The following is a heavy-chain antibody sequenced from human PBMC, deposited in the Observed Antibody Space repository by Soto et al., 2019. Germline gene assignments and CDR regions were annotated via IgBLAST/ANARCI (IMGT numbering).Heavy chain of an antibody. Sequence: QVQLQESGPGLVKPSQTLSLTCTVSGGSISSGGYYWSWIRQHPGKGLEWIGYIYYSGSTYYNPSLKSRVTISVDTYKNQFSLKLSSVTAADTAVYYCARVIVVVPAAIDWFDPWGQGTLVTVSS. CDR3: ARVIVVVPAAIDWFDP. CDR2: IYYSGST. D-gene: IGHD2-2*02. CDR1: GGSISSGGYY. V-gene: IGHV4-31*03. J-gene: IGHJ5*02.